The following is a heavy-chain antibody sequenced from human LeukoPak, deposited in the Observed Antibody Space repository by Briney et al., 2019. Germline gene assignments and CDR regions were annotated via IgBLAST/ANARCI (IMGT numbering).Heavy chain of an antibody. Sequence: PSETLSLTCTVSGGSISSGSYYWSWIRQPPGKGLEWIGYIYYSGSTNYNPSLKSRVTISVDTSKNQFSLKLSSVTAADTAVYYCASSRVLLWFGELSPNGFDPWGQGTLVTVSS. V-gene: IGHV4-61*01. CDR1: GGSISSGSYY. CDR2: IYYSGST. D-gene: IGHD3-10*01. CDR3: ASSRVLLWFGELSPNGFDP. J-gene: IGHJ5*02.